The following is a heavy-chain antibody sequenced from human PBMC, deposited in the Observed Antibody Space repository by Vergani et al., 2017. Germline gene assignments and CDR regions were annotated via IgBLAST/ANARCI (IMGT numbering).Heavy chain of an antibody. J-gene: IGHJ6*02. Sequence: QVQLQESGPGLVKPSETLSLTCTVSGGSISSYYWSWIRQPPGKGLGWIGYIYYSGSTNYNPSLKSRVTISVDTSKNQFSLKLCSVTAADTAVYYCARSGARDSSWYYYYYGMDVWGQGTTVTVSS. V-gene: IGHV4-59*01. CDR3: ARSGARDSSWYYYYYGMDV. D-gene: IGHD6-13*01. CDR1: GGSISSYY. CDR2: IYYSGST.